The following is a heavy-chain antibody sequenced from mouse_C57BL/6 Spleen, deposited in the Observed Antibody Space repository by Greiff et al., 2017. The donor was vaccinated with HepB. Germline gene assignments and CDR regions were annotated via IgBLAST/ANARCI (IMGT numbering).Heavy chain of an antibody. J-gene: IGHJ4*01. V-gene: IGHV7-3*01. CDR2: IRNKANGYTT. Sequence: EVHLVESGGGLVQPGGSLSLSCAASGFTFTDYYMSWVRQPPGKALEWLGFIRNKANGYTTEYSASVKGRFTISRDNSQSILYLQMNALRAEDSATYYCARYGGYDDYAMDYWGQGTSVTVSS. CDR3: ARYGGYDDYAMDY. CDR1: GFTFTDYY. D-gene: IGHD2-2*01.